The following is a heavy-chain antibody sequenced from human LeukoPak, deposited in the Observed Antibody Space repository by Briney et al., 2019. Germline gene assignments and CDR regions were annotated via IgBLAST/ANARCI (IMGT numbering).Heavy chain of an antibody. Sequence: PSQTLSLTCSVSGGSVSSGRYYWSWIRQPPGKGLEWIGSFYYGGTTYYNPSLKSRVTISVDTSKNQFTLKLTSVTAADTAVFYCASGERKGTFDYWGQGTLVTVSS. V-gene: IGHV4-39*01. CDR1: GGSVSSGRYY. CDR3: ASGERKGTFDY. D-gene: IGHD1-7*01. J-gene: IGHJ4*02. CDR2: FYYGGTT.